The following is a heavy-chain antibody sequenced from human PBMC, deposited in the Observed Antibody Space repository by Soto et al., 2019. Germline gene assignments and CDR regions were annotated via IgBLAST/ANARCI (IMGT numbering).Heavy chain of an antibody. D-gene: IGHD2-21*01. V-gene: IGHV3-30*03. CDR1: GFTFSSYG. Sequence: GGSLRLSCAASGFTFSSYGLHWVRQAPGKGLEWVAVISYDGSNKYYADSVKGRFTISGDNAKNTQYLKMNSLRAEDTAVYYCARDGEGYWGQGTLVTVSS. CDR3: ARDGEGY. J-gene: IGHJ4*02. CDR2: ISYDGSNK.